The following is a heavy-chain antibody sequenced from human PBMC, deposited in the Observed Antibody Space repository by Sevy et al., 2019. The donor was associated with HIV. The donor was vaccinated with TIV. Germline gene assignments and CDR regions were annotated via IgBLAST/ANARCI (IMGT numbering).Heavy chain of an antibody. Sequence: ASVKVSCKASGYTFTSYGISWVRQAPGQGLEWMGWISAYNGNTNYAQKLQGRVTMTTDTSTSTAYMELRSLRSDDTAVYHCARAAYCSGGSCYPFGFDPWGQGTLVTVSS. CDR2: ISAYNGNT. V-gene: IGHV1-18*01. CDR1: GYTFTSYG. D-gene: IGHD2-15*01. J-gene: IGHJ5*02. CDR3: ARAAYCSGGSCYPFGFDP.